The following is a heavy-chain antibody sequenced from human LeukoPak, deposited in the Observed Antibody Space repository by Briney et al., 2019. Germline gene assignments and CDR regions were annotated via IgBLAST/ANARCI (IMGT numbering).Heavy chain of an antibody. CDR3: AKEQNYYDSSGYYI. CDR2: IRYDGSNK. CDR1: GFTFSSYG. D-gene: IGHD3-22*01. V-gene: IGHV3-30*02. J-gene: IGHJ4*02. Sequence: GGSLRLSCAASGFTFSSYGMHWVRQAPGKGLEWVTFIRYDGSNKYYADSVKGRFTISRDNSKDTLYLQMNSLRADDTAVYYCAKEQNYYDSSGYYIWGQGTLVIVSS.